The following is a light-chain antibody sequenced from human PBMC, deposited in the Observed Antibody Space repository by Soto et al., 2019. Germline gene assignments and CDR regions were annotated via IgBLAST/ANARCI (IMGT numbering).Light chain of an antibody. CDR1: QSVSSY. CDR3: QQRSNWPPFT. Sequence: EIVLTQSPATLSLSPGERATLSCRASQSVSSYLAWYQQKPGQAPRLLIYDASNRATGIPARFSGSGSGTDFTLSTSSLQPEDFALYYCQQRSNWPPFTFGGGTKVEIK. J-gene: IGKJ4*01. CDR2: DAS. V-gene: IGKV3-11*01.